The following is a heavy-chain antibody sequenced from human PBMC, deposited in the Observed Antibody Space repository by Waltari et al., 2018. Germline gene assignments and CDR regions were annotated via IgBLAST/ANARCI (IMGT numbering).Heavy chain of an antibody. CDR2: ISSSSSTR. CDR1: GFTFSSYS. Sequence: EVQLVESGGGLVQPGGSLRLSCAASGFTFSSYSMNWVRQAPGKGLEWVSYISSSSSTRYYADSVKGRFTSSRDNAKNSLYLQMNSLRAEDTAVYYCARRLIIGRSSTSPPPDYWGQGTLVTVSS. CDR3: ARRLIIGRSSTSPPPDY. V-gene: IGHV3-48*04. D-gene: IGHD2-2*01. J-gene: IGHJ4*02.